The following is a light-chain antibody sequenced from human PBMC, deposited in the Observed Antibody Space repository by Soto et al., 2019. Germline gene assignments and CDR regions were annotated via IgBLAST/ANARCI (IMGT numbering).Light chain of an antibody. CDR3: TSFTTSNTFV. CDR1: SNDVGHFNY. CDR2: DVS. Sequence: QSVLAQPSSVSGSPGRSITISCTGTSNDVGHFNYVSWFQQHPGKAPKLLIFDVSNWPSGVSDRFSGSKSGNTASLTISGLQPEDEADYYCTSFTTSNTFVFGSGTRSPS. V-gene: IGLV2-14*03. J-gene: IGLJ1*01.